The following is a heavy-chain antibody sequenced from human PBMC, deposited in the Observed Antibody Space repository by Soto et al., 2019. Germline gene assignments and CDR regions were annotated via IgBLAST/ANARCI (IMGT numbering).Heavy chain of an antibody. J-gene: IGHJ5*02. CDR1: GFTFSSYA. V-gene: IGHV3-23*01. D-gene: IGHD4-17*01. Sequence: VQLLESGGGLVQPGGYLRLSCAASGFTFSSYAMSWVRQAPGKGLEWVSAISGSGGSTYYADYVKGRFTIARDNSENTLNLQMNSLRAEDTAVYYCPKGTTPKPWGQGTQVTVSS. CDR3: PKGTTPKP. CDR2: ISGSGGST.